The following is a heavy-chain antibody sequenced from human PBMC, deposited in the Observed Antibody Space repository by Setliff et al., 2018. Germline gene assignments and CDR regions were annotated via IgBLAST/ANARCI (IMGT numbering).Heavy chain of an antibody. CDR1: GGIFSSYA. Sequence: ASVKVSCKASGGIFSSYAISWVRQAPGKGLEWMGGIIPIFGTANDAHKFQGRGTITAYEYTSTAYMELSSLRSEDTAVYYCARLLPLVGPGGPFDYWGQGTLVTVSS. J-gene: IGHJ4*02. V-gene: IGHV1-69*13. CDR3: ARLLPLVGPGGPFDY. D-gene: IGHD3-16*01. CDR2: IIPIFGTA.